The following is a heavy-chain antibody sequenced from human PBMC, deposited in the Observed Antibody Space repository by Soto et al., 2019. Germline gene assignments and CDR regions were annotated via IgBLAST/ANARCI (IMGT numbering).Heavy chain of an antibody. CDR3: ARGWGYDSTDYYYAY. J-gene: IGHJ4*02. CDR1: GGTFSRHA. CDR2: IIPIFGTA. Sequence: QVQLVQSGAEVRKPGSSVKVSCNASGGTFSRHAISWVRQAPGQGLEWMGGIIPIFGTANHAQKFQGRVTIIADESTSTVYMELSSLRSEDTAIYYCARGWGYDSTDYYYAYWGQGTLVIVSS. V-gene: IGHV1-69*01. D-gene: IGHD3-22*01.